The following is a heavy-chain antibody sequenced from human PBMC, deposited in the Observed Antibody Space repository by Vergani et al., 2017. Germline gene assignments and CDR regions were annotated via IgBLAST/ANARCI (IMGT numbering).Heavy chain of an antibody. J-gene: IGHJ5*02. CDR2: ISAYNGNT. CDR3: ARDGCWSSSGYSAARWFDP. CDR1: GYTFTSYG. Sequence: QVQLVQSGAEVKKPGASVKVSCKASGYTFTSYGISWVRQAPGQGLAWMGWISAYNGNTNYAQKLQGRGTRTTDTSKSTAYMELRSLRSDDTPVYYCARDGCWSSSGYSAARWFDPWGEGTLVTVSS. V-gene: IGHV1-18*01. D-gene: IGHD6-13*01.